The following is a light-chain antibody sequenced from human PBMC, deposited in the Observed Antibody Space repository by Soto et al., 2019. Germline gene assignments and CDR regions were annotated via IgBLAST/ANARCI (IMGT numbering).Light chain of an antibody. CDR1: QSVSSSY. CDR2: GAS. CDR3: QQYGSSPYT. V-gene: IGKV3-20*01. Sequence: EIVLTQSPGTLSLSPGERATLSCRASQSVSSSYLAWYQQKPGQAPRLLIYGASTRATGIPHRFSGSGSGTDFTLTISRLESEDLAVYHYQQYGSSPYTFGQGTKLEIK. J-gene: IGKJ2*01.